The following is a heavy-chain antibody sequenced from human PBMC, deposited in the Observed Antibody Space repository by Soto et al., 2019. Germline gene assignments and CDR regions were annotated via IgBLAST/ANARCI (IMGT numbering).Heavy chain of an antibody. CDR3: ARDGQSLAPYALDV. CDR2: IWYDGSNK. CDR1: GFTFRSHA. Sequence: QVQVVESGGGVVQPGRSLRLSCTASGFTFRSHAMHWVRQAPGMGLEWVAQIWYDGSNKYYADSVKGRFTISRDNSKNTLYVQMDSLRFEDTAVYYCARDGQSLAPYALDVWGQGTSVTVS. V-gene: IGHV3-33*01. D-gene: IGHD6-19*01. J-gene: IGHJ6*02.